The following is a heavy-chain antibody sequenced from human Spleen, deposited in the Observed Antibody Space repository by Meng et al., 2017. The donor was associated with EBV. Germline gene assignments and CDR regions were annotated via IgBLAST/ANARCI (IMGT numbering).Heavy chain of an antibody. D-gene: IGHD3-10*01. Sequence: GQLVQSGAEVKKPGCSVKVSCKTSGGPFTSDAISWVRQAPGQGLEWIGGLIPMLGAPNYAQKFQDRVTIIADKSTSTHYMELSSLRSDDTAVYYCASESGRGYTPDYWGRGTLVTVSS. CDR3: ASESGRGYTPDY. V-gene: IGHV1-69*06. CDR1: GGPFTSDA. J-gene: IGHJ4*02. CDR2: LIPMLGAP.